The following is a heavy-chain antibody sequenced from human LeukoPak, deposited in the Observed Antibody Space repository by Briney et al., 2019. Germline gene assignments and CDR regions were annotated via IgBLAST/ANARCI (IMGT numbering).Heavy chain of an antibody. CDR3: AKLGGGVTVTGLRYFDY. CDR2: IGSSGSTT. CDR1: GFTFSNYG. V-gene: IGHV3-23*01. D-gene: IGHD6-19*01. J-gene: IGHJ4*02. Sequence: GGSLRLSCAASGFTFSNYGPSWVRQAPGKGLEWVSGIGSSGSTTYYAGSVKGRFTISRDNSKNTLYLQMNSLRAEDTAVYYCAKLGGGVTVTGLRYFDYWGQGTLVTVSS.